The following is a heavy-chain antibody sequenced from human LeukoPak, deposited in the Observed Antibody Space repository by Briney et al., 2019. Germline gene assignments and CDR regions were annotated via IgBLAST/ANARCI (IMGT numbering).Heavy chain of an antibody. CDR2: IYSGGST. J-gene: IGHJ6*03. CDR1: GFTVSSNY. Sequence: PWGSLRLSCAASGFTVSSNYMSWVRQAPGKGLEWVSVIYSGGSTYYADSVKGRFTISRDNSKNTLYLQMNSLRAEDTAVYYCASGSGSNRTPYYYMDVWGTGATVTVSS. D-gene: IGHD3-10*01. CDR3: ASGSGSNRTPYYYMDV. V-gene: IGHV3-53*01.